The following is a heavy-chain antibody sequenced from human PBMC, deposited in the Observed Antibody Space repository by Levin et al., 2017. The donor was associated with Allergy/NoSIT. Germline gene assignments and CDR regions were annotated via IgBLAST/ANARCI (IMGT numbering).Heavy chain of an antibody. J-gene: IGHJ6*02. CDR1: GFSFSTSF. V-gene: IGHV3-74*01. CDR2: TNTDGRTT. Sequence: GGSLRLSCAASGFSFSTSFMDWVRQAPGKGLVWLSRTNTDGRTTSYADSVKGRFSISRDNAKNTLYLQMNSLRADDTAVYYCARELRGIYYAMDVWGQGTTVSVSS. D-gene: IGHD3-10*01. CDR3: ARELRGIYYAMDV.